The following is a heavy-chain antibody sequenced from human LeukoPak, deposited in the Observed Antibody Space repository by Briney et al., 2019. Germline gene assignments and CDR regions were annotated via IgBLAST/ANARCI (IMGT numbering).Heavy chain of an antibody. V-gene: IGHV3-30*18. CDR1: GFTFSSYG. CDR3: AKDRWQWLAYYFDY. Sequence: GGSLRLSCAASGFTFSSYGMNWVRQAPGKGLEWVAVISYDGSNKYYADSVKGRFTISRDNSKNTLYLQMNSLRAEDTAVYYCAKDRWQWLAYYFDYWGQGTLVTVSS. D-gene: IGHD6-19*01. J-gene: IGHJ4*02. CDR2: ISYDGSNK.